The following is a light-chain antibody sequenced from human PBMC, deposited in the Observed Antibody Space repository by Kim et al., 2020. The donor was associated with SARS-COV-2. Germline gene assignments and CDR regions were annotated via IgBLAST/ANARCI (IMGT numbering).Light chain of an antibody. Sequence: DIQMTQSPSTLSASVGDRVIITCRASQSIDTYVNWYQQKPGTAPKFLIYGASVLQNGVPSRFSGSGSGTYFTLTISGLQPDDLATYFCQQSYITPYSFGQGQSWRS. CDR2: GAS. V-gene: IGKV1-39*01. CDR3: QQSYITPYS. CDR1: QSIDTY. J-gene: IGKJ2*01.